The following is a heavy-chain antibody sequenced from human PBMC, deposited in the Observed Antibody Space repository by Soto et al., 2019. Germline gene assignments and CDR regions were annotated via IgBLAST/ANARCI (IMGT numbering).Heavy chain of an antibody. J-gene: IGHJ2*01. CDR2: ISGSGGST. V-gene: IGHV3-23*01. Sequence: GGSLRLSCAASGFTFSSYAMSWVRQAPGKGLEWVSAISGSGGSTYYADSVKGRFTISRDNSKNTLYLQMNSLRAEDTAVYYCAKDPYPGATAVVRYFDLWGRGTLVTVSS. D-gene: IGHD2-15*01. CDR1: GFTFSSYA. CDR3: AKDPYPGATAVVRYFDL.